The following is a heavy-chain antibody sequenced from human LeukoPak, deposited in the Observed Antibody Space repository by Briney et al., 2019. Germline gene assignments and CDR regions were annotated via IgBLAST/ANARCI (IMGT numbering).Heavy chain of an antibody. D-gene: IGHD3-10*01. CDR1: GFTFSSYA. CDR2: ISGSGGST. CDR3: ATTSYYCGSGSYLSPFDY. Sequence: GGSLRLSCAASGFTFSSYAMSWVRQAPGKGLEWVSAISGSGGSTYYADSVKGRFTISRDNSKNTLYLQTNSLRAEDTAVYYCATTSYYCGSGSYLSPFDYWGQGTLVTVSS. V-gene: IGHV3-23*01. J-gene: IGHJ4*02.